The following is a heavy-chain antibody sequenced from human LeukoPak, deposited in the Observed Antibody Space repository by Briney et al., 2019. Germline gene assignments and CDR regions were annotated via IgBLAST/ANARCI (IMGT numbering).Heavy chain of an antibody. Sequence: SEPLSLTCTVSAYSISSGYYWGWIRQPPGKGLEWIGSLPHSGSTYYNPSLKSRVTISVDTSKNQFSLKLSSVTAADTAVYYCARVAGYSYGYAAFDIWGQGTMVTVSS. CDR1: AYSISSGYY. CDR2: LPHSGST. J-gene: IGHJ3*02. CDR3: ARVAGYSYGYAAFDI. V-gene: IGHV4-38-2*02. D-gene: IGHD5-18*01.